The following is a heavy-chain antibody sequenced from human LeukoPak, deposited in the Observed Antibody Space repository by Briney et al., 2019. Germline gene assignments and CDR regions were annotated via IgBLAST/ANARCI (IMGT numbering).Heavy chain of an antibody. CDR1: GGSISSGSYY. D-gene: IGHD5-24*01. Sequence: SETLSLTCTVSGGSISSGSYYWSWIRQPPGKGLEWIGSIYYSGSTYYNPSLKSRVTISVDTSKNQFSLKLSSVTAADTAVYYCARLWGFGDGYNYPGGDFDYWGQGTLVTVSS. V-gene: IGHV4-39*01. J-gene: IGHJ4*02. CDR3: ARLWGFGDGYNYPGGDFDY. CDR2: IYYSGST.